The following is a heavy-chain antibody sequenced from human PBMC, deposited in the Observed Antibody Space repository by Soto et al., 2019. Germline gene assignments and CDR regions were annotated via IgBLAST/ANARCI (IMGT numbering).Heavy chain of an antibody. CDR3: TTVLHWALRSGSLRRVRFDP. Sequence: GGSLRLSCAASGFTFSNAWMSWFRQAPGKGLEWVGRIKSKTDGGTTDYAAPVKGRFTISRDDSKSTLYLQMNSLKTEDTAVYYCTTVLHWALRSGSLRRVRFDPWGQGTLVTVSS. CDR1: GFTFSNAW. J-gene: IGHJ5*02. CDR2: IKSKTDGGTT. D-gene: IGHD1-26*01. V-gene: IGHV3-15*01.